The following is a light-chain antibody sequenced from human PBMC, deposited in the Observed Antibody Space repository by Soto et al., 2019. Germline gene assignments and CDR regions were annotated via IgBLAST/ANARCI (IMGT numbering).Light chain of an antibody. Sequence: QSALTQPASVSGSPGQSITISCTGTSRDVGGYNYVSWYQQHPGKAPKLMIYDVTNRPSGVSNRFSGSKSGNTASLTISGLQAEDEADYYCSSYTSYSTLVVFGGGTKLTVL. CDR3: SSYTSYSTLVV. V-gene: IGLV2-14*01. CDR1: SRDVGGYNY. CDR2: DVT. J-gene: IGLJ2*01.